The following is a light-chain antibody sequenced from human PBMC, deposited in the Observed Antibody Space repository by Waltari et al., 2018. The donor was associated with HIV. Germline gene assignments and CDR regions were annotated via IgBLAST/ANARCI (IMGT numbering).Light chain of an antibody. CDR1: QSVNNW. J-gene: IGKJ1*01. Sequence: DIQMTQSPSTLSAAVGDRVTITCRASQSVNNWLAWYQQIPGKAPTLLIYEASSLQSGVPSRFSGSGSGTEFTLTISSLQPDDLGNYFCQEYNTYSRTFGQGTTVEIK. V-gene: IGKV1-5*03. CDR3: QEYNTYSRT. CDR2: EAS.